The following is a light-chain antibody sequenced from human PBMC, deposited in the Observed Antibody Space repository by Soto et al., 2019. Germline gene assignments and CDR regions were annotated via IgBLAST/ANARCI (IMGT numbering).Light chain of an antibody. CDR1: QGIXSD. CDR3: QQYHSYTRT. CDR2: DAS. V-gene: IGKV1-9*01. Sequence: ILLAKSPSSLSASGGDSVTITCRASQGIXSDLSCYQQKPGKAPKALXYDASTLQSGVPSKLSGSGSETDFTLTISSLQPDYSATYYCQQYHSYTRTFGQGTRLDI. J-gene: IGKJ5*01.